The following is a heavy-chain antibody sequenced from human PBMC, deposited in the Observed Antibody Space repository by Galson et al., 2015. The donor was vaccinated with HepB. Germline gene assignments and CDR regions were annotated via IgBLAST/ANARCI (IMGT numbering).Heavy chain of an antibody. Sequence: SLRLSCAASGFTFSGYWMHWVRQAPGKGLVWVSRINSDGSTTSYADSVKGRFTISRDNAKNTLYLQMNSLRAEDTAVYYCAGGDYYDSSLQHWGQGTLVTVSS. V-gene: IGHV3-74*01. CDR1: GFTFSGYW. CDR2: INSDGSTT. CDR3: AGGDYYDSSLQH. J-gene: IGHJ1*01. D-gene: IGHD3-22*01.